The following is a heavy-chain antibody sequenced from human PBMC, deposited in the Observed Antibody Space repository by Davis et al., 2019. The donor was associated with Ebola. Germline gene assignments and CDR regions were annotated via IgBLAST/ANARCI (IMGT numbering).Heavy chain of an antibody. D-gene: IGHD6-6*01. CDR3: ARMRPLTCFDS. V-gene: IGHV4-4*07. CDR2: INSQGSP. Sequence: PSETLSLTCTVSRGSLSNYWWGWVRQPVGSTLQWIGRINSQGSPNYNPSLWRRVSMSVDTSENRFSLRLTSLTAADTAIYYCARMRPLTCFDSWGQGTLVSVSS. J-gene: IGHJ5*01. CDR1: RGSLSNYW.